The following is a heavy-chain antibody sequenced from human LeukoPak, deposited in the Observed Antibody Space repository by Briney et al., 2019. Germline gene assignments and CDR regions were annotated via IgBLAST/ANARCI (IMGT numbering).Heavy chain of an antibody. CDR2: ISAYNGNT. V-gene: IGHV1-18*04. Sequence: APVKVSCKASGYTFTSYGISWVRHAPGQGLEWMGWISAYNGNTNYAQKLQGRVAMTTDTSTSTAYMELRSLRSDDTAVYYCARNRFLGGFGPWGQGTLVTVSS. CDR1: GYTFTSYG. J-gene: IGHJ5*02. CDR3: ARNRFLGGFGP. D-gene: IGHD1-14*01.